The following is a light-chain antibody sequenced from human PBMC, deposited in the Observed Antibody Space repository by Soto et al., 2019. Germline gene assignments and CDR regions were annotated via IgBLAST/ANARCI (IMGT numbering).Light chain of an antibody. CDR2: AAS. CDR3: ERGYGRGWT. CDR1: QTVSRH. J-gene: IGKJ1*01. Sequence: PVSGPLGARGNXNFRTSQTVSRHLNWYQQRAGKSPKLLINAASRWGCGVGSTFSGTGSRTDFTRTVSHLQPEDFATYLCERGYGRGWTFGQGSKVDIK. V-gene: IGKV1-39*01.